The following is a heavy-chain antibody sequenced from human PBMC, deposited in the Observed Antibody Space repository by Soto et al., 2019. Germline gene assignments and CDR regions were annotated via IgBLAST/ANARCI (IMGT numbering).Heavy chain of an antibody. CDR3: ARSLVGATTLNWFDP. CDR2: INPIFGTA. CDR1: GGTFSSYA. Sequence: QVQLVQSGAEVKKPGSSVQVSCKASGGTFSSYAISWVRQAPGQGLEWMGGINPIFGTANYAQKFQGRVTITADESTSTAYMELSSLRSEDTAVYYCARSLVGATTLNWFDPWGQGTLVTVSS. J-gene: IGHJ5*02. V-gene: IGHV1-69*12. D-gene: IGHD1-26*01.